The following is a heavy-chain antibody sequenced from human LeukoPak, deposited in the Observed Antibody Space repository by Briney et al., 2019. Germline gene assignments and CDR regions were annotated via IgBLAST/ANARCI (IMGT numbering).Heavy chain of an antibody. CDR1: GFIFSGSA. Sequence: GGSLRLSCAASGFIFSGSAMHWVRQASGKGLEWVGRIRSKANSYATAYAASVKGRFTISRDDSKNTAYLQMNNLKTEDTAVYYCTRSIRGHFGAFDYWGQGILVTVSS. V-gene: IGHV3-73*01. J-gene: IGHJ4*02. D-gene: IGHD3-16*01. CDR2: IRSKANSYAT. CDR3: TRSIRGHFGAFDY.